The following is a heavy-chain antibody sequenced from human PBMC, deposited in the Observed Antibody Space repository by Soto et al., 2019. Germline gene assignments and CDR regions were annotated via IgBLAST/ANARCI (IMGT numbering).Heavy chain of an antibody. CDR3: ARESTVGSPYGMDV. CDR1: GGSISSGGYS. D-gene: IGHD1-26*01. CDR2: IYHGGST. V-gene: IGHV4-30-2*01. J-gene: IGHJ6*02. Sequence: QLQLQESGSGLVKPSQTLSLTCAVSGGSISSGGYSWSWFRQPPGRAREWIGYIYHGGSTYYNPSLKSRVTISVDRSKNQFSLKLSSVTAADTAVYYCARESTVGSPYGMDVWGQGTTVTVSS.